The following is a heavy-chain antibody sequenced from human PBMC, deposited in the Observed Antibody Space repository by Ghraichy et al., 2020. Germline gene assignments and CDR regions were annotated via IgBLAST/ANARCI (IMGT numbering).Heavy chain of an antibody. CDR1: GFTFSSYA. CDR2: ISYDGSNK. D-gene: IGHD6-13*01. V-gene: IGHV3-30-3*01. Sequence: GRSLRLSCAASGFTFSSYAMHWVRQAPGKGLEWVAVISYDGSNKYYADSVKGRFTISRDNSKNTLYLQMNSLRAEDTAVYYCARVGTAAEYYYYMDVWGKGTTVTVSS. J-gene: IGHJ6*03. CDR3: ARVGTAAEYYYYMDV.